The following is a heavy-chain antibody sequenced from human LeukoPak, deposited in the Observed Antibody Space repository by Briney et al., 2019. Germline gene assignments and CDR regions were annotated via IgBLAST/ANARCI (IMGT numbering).Heavy chain of an antibody. CDR1: GYTFTGYY. Sequence: ASVKVSCKTSGYTFTGYYMLWVRQAPGQGLEWMGWTNPNSGGTNYAQKFQGRVTMTRDTSISTAYMELSRLRSDDTAVYYCARDLGLSGFDYWGQGTLVTVSS. J-gene: IGHJ4*02. V-gene: IGHV1-2*02. CDR2: TNPNSGGT. D-gene: IGHD3-16*01. CDR3: ARDLGLSGFDY.